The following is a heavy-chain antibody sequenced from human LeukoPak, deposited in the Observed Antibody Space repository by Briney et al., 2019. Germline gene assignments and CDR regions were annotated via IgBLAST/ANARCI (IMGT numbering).Heavy chain of an antibody. V-gene: IGHV4-39*07. Sequence: PSETLSLTCTVSGGSISSSSYYWGWIRQPPGKGLEWIGSIYYSGSTYYNPSLKSRVTISVDTSKNQFSLKLSSVTAADTAVYYCARYYGDYFHYYYYYGMDVWGQGTTVTVSS. CDR2: IYYSGST. CDR3: ARYYGDYFHYYYYYGMDV. CDR1: GGSISSSSYY. J-gene: IGHJ6*02. D-gene: IGHD4-17*01.